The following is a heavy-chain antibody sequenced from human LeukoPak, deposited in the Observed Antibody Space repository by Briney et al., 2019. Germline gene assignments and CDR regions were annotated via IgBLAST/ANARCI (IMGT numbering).Heavy chain of an antibody. V-gene: IGHV4-59*08. CDR2: IYYSGST. D-gene: IGHD6-19*01. J-gene: IGHJ4*02. CDR1: GGSISSYY. CDR3: ARLFRKYRSGWSLDY. Sequence: SETLSLTCTVSGGSISSYYWSWIRQPPGKGLEWIGYIYYSGSTNYNPSLKSRVTISVDTSKNQFSLKLSSVTAADTAVYYCARLFRKYRSGWSLDYWGQGTLVTVSS.